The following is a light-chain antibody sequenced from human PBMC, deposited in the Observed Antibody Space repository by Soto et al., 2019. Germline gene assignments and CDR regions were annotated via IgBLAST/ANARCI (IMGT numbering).Light chain of an antibody. V-gene: IGKV3-20*01. J-gene: IGKJ1*01. Sequence: IVLTQSPGTLSLSPGERATLSCRASQSVSSNYLAWYQQKPGQVPRLFIYGASRRATGIPDRFSGSGSGTEFTLTISSLKSDDFATYYCQQYTSHWTFGQGTKVDI. CDR2: GAS. CDR1: QSVSSNY. CDR3: QQYTSHWT.